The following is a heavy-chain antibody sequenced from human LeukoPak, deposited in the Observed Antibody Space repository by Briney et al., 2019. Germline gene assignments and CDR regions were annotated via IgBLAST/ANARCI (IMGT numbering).Heavy chain of an antibody. CDR3: ARVKVNWFDP. V-gene: IGHV4-30-2*01. CDR1: GGSISSGGYS. Sequence: PSQTLSLTCAVSGGSISSGGYSWSWIRQPPGKGLEWIVYIYHSGSTYCNPSLKSRVTISVDRSKNQFSLKLSSVTAADTAVYYCARVKVNWFDPWGQGTLVTVSS. CDR2: IYHSGST. J-gene: IGHJ5*02.